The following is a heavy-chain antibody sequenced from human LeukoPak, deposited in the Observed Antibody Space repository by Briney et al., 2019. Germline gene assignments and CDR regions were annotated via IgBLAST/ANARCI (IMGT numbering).Heavy chain of an antibody. CDR1: GGSISSYY. CDR3: ARVGGTNYYYYYGMDV. V-gene: IGHV4-59*01. D-gene: IGHD1-1*01. CDR2: IYDSGST. Sequence: SETLSLTCTVSGGSISSYYWSWIRQPPGKGLEWIGYIYDSGSTNYNPSLKSRVTISVDTSKNQFSLKLSSVTAADTAVYYCARVGGTNYYYYYGMDVWGQGTTVTVSS. J-gene: IGHJ6*02.